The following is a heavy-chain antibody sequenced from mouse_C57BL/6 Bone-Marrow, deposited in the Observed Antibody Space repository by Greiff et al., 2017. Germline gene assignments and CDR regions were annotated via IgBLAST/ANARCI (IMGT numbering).Heavy chain of an antibody. J-gene: IGHJ3*01. D-gene: IGHD1-1*01. CDR3: ARDGNYGSSRFAY. CDR1: GYTFTSYG. V-gene: IGHV1-81*01. Sequence: VKLVESGAELARPGASVKLSCKASGYTFTSYGISWVKQRTGQGLEWIGEIYPRSGNTYYNEKFKGKATLTADKSSSTAYMELRSLTSEDSAVYFCARDGNYGSSRFAYWGQGTLVTVSA. CDR2: IYPRSGNT.